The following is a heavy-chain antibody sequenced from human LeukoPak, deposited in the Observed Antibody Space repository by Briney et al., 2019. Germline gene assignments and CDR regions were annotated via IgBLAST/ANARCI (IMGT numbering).Heavy chain of an antibody. D-gene: IGHD1-26*01. CDR1: GGSFSGYY. CDR3: ARGQTIVGATGDF. V-gene: IGHV4-34*01. CDR2: INHSGST. Sequence: SETLSLTCAVYGGSFSGYYWSWIRQPPGKGLEWIGEINHSGSTNYNPSLKSRVTISVDTSKNQFSLKLSSVTAADTAVYYCARGQTIVGATGDFWGQGTLVTASS. J-gene: IGHJ4*02.